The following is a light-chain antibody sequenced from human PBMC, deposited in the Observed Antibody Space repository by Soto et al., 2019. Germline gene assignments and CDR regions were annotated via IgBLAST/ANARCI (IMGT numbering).Light chain of an antibody. CDR2: AVT. CDR1: SSDIGGYNY. J-gene: IGLJ3*02. Sequence: QSVLTQPASVSGSPGQSITISCTGTSSDIGGYNYVSWYQQHPGKAPKLMISAVTQRPSGVPDRFSGSKSGNTASLTISGLQADDEADYFCCSYTASDLWVFGGGTKLTVL. V-gene: IGLV2-11*01. CDR3: CSYTASDLWV.